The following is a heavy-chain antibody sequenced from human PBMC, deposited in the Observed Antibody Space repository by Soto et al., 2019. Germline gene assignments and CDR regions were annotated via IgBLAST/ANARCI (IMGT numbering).Heavy chain of an antibody. V-gene: IGHV4-34*01. J-gene: IGHJ6*02. CDR3: ARGRGTVRIYYYYGMDV. D-gene: IGHD4-17*01. CDR1: GGSFSGYY. CDR2: INHSGST. Sequence: PSETLSLTCAVYGGSFSGYYWSWIRQPPGKGLEWIGEINHSGSTNYNPSLKSRVTISVDTSKNQFSLKLSSVTAADTAVYYCARGRGTVRIYYYYGMDVWGQGTTVTVS.